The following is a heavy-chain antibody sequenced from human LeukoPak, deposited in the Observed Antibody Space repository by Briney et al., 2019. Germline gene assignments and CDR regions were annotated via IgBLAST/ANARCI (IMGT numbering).Heavy chain of an antibody. CDR3: ARDSWEQWLVPDYYYYGMDV. CDR2: IYSSCSNI. Sequence: PGGSLRLSCAASGFTFSSYSMNWVRQAPGKGLEWVSSIYSSCSNIYYADSVKGRFPISRDNAKNSLYLQMNSLRAEDTAVYYCARDSWEQWLVPDYYYYGMDVWGQGTTVTVS. J-gene: IGHJ6*02. V-gene: IGHV3-21*01. D-gene: IGHD6-19*01. CDR1: GFTFSSYS.